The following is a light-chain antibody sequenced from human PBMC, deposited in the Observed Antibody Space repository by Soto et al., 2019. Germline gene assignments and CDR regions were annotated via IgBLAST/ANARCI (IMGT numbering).Light chain of an antibody. CDR2: DAS. J-gene: IGKJ3*01. V-gene: IGKV1-27*01. Sequence: DIQMTQSPSSLSASVGDRVTITCRASQGISYYLAWYQQKPGKGPKLLIYDASTLQSGVPSRFSGSGSGTDFTLTISSLQPEDVATYCGQKYNGEYSFGPGTKVDV. CDR1: QGISYY. CDR3: QKYNGEYS.